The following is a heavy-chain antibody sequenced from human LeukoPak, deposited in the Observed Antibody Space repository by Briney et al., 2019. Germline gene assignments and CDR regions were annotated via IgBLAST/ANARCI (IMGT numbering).Heavy chain of an antibody. CDR3: AKEPEWELPVY. Sequence: GGSLRPSCTASGFTFSSYTMNWVRQAPGKGLEWVSYISSSLTTYYADSVKGRFTISRDNAKNSLYLQMNSLRAEDTAVYYCAKEPEWELPVYWGQGTLVTVSS. V-gene: IGHV3-48*01. D-gene: IGHD3-10*01. J-gene: IGHJ4*02. CDR2: ISSSLTT. CDR1: GFTFSSYT.